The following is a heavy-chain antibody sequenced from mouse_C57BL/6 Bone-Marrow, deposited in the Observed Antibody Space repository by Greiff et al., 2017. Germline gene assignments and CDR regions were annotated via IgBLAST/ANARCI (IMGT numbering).Heavy chain of an antibody. V-gene: IGHV10-1*01. CDR1: GFSFNTYA. CDR2: IRSKSNNYAT. CDR3: VRGVYYYGSSAYAMDY. J-gene: IGHJ4*01. D-gene: IGHD1-1*01. Sequence: EVQRVESGGGLVQPKGSLKLSCAASGFSFNTYAMNWVRQAPGKGLEWVARIRSKSNNYATYYADSVKDRFTISRDDSESMLYLQMNNLKTEDTAMYYCVRGVYYYGSSAYAMDYWGQGTSVTVSS.